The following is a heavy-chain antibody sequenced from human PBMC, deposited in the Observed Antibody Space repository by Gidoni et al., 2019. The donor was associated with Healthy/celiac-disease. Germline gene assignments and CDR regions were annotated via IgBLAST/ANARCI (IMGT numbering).Heavy chain of an antibody. Sequence: QVQLVQSGAEVKKPGASVKVPCKASGYTFTSYGISRVRQAPGQGLEWMGWISAYNGNTNYAQKLQGRVTMTTDTSTSTAYMELRSLRSDDTAVYYCARITMVRGVMYSQGTIDYWGQGTLVTVSS. D-gene: IGHD3-10*01. CDR3: ARITMVRGVMYSQGTIDY. J-gene: IGHJ4*02. V-gene: IGHV1-18*01. CDR2: ISAYNGNT. CDR1: GYTFTSYG.